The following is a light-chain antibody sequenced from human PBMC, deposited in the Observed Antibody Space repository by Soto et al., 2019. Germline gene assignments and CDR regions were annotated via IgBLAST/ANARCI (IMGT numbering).Light chain of an antibody. CDR3: MQGTHWPIT. V-gene: IGKV2-30*02. Sequence: DIVVTQSPLSLPVTPGEPASISCMSNQSLVHSDGIAYFSWFQQRPGRSPRRLIYKVSNRDSGVPARFSGSGSGTDFALKISRVEAEDVGVYYCMQGTHWPITFGQGTRLEIK. CDR1: QSLVHSDGIAY. CDR2: KVS. J-gene: IGKJ5*01.